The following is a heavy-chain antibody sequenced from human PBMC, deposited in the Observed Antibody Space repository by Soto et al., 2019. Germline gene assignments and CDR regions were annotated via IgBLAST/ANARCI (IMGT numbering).Heavy chain of an antibody. J-gene: IGHJ4*02. D-gene: IGHD3-22*01. CDR2: IYHSGTT. Sequence: QVQLQESGPGLVKPSGTLSLTCAVSGDSISSSNYWNWVRQPPGKGLEWIGEIYHSGTTNYNPSLKSRVTISVDKSKNQSSLKLSSVTAADTAVYYCARQRDDSSGYYPYWGQGTLVTVSS. V-gene: IGHV4-4*02. CDR3: ARQRDDSSGYYPY. CDR1: GDSISSSNY.